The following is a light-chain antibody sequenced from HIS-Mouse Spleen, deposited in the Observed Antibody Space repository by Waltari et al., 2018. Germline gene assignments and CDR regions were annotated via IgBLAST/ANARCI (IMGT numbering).Light chain of an antibody. CDR3: QQYYSYPYT. V-gene: IGKV1-8*01. Sequence: AIRMTQSPSSLSASTGDRVTITCRASQGISSYLAWYQQKPGKAPKLLIYAASTLQSGVPSRFSGSGSGTDFTLTISGLQSEDFATYYCQQYYSYPYTVGQGTKLEIK. CDR2: AAS. J-gene: IGKJ2*01. CDR1: QGISSY.